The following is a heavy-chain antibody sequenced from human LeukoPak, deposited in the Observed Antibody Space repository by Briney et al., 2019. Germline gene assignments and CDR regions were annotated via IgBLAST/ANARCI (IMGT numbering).Heavy chain of an antibody. Sequence: SVKVSCKASGGTFSSYAISWVRQAPGQGLEWMGRIIPILGIANYAQKFRGRVTITADKSTSTAYMELSSLRSEDTAVYYCASESRDPIYGDYYYYGVDVWGQGTTVTVSS. CDR1: GGTFSSYA. CDR3: ASESRDPIYGDYYYYGVDV. J-gene: IGHJ6*02. D-gene: IGHD4-17*01. V-gene: IGHV1-69*04. CDR2: IIPILGIA.